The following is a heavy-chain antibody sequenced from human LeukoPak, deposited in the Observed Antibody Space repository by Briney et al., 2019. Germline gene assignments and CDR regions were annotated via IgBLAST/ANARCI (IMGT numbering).Heavy chain of an antibody. CDR3: ARGVGYYDASGTYVYYFDS. D-gene: IGHD3-10*01. CDR1: GYTFTSYD. V-gene: IGHV1-8*01. CDR2: LNPNSGDR. Sequence: ASVKVSCKASGYTFTSYDINRVRQATGQGLEWMGWLNPNSGDRGYAQQFQGRVTVTRNTSISTTYMELSSLRFEDTAVYYCARGVGYYDASGTYVYYFDSWGQGTLVTVSS. J-gene: IGHJ4*02.